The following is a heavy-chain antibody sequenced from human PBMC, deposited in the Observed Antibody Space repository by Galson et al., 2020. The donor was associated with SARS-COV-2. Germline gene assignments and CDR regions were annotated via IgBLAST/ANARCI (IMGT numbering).Heavy chain of an antibody. V-gene: IGHV2-5*01. J-gene: IGHJ4*02. D-gene: IGHD2-2*01. CDR1: GFSIDSSGVG. CDR3: AKDTPARSYYFDY. Sequence: SGPTLVKPTQTLTLTCTLSGFSIDSSGVGVGWIRQSPGKALEWLALIYWTGDVRYRPSLTSRLTITKDTSKNQVVLTMTNMDPVDTGTYYCAKDTPARSYYFDYWGQGTLVTVSS. CDR2: IYWTGDV.